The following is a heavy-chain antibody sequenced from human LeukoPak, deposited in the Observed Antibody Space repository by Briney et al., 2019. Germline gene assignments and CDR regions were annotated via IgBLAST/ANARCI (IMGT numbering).Heavy chain of an antibody. CDR2: INPSGGST. J-gene: IGHJ6*02. Sequence: GASVKVSCKASGYTFTSYYMHWVRQAPGQGLEWMGIINPSGGSTSYAQKFQGRVTMTRGTSTSTVYMELSSLRSEDTAVYYCARALYYYDSSGPLLRPTTYYYGMDVWGQGTTVTVSS. CDR3: ARALYYYDSSGPLLRPTTYYYGMDV. V-gene: IGHV1-46*01. D-gene: IGHD3-22*01. CDR1: GYTFTSYY.